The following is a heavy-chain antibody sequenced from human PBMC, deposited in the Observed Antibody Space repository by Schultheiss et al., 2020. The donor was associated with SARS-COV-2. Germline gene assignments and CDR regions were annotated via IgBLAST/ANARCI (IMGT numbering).Heavy chain of an antibody. CDR1: GFTFSSYA. D-gene: IGHD2-2*01. CDR3: AREGVVVVPAHYYYYGMDV. V-gene: IGHV3-30*04. Sequence: GGSLRLSCAASGFTFSSYAMHWVRQAPGKGLEWVAVISYDGSNKYYADSVKGRFTISRDNSKNTLYLQMNSLRAEDTAVYYCAREGVVVVPAHYYYYGMDVWGQGTTVTVSS. J-gene: IGHJ6*02. CDR2: ISYDGSNK.